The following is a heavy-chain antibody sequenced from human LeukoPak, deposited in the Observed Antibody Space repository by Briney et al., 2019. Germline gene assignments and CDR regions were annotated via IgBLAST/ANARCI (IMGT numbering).Heavy chain of an antibody. D-gene: IGHD3-3*01. V-gene: IGHV3-7*01. CDR1: GFTFSSYW. Sequence: GGSLRLSCAASGFTFSSYWMSWVRQAPGKGLEWAANIKQDGSEKYYVDSVKGRFTISRDNAKNSLYLQMNSLRAEDTAVYYCARVYDFWSGYPLPYFDYWGQGTLVTVSS. CDR2: IKQDGSEK. J-gene: IGHJ4*02. CDR3: ARVYDFWSGYPLPYFDY.